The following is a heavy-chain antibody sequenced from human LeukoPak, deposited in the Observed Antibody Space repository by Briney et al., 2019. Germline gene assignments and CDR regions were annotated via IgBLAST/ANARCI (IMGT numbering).Heavy chain of an antibody. Sequence: PGGSLRLSCAASGFTFSSYAMSWVRQAPGKGLEWVSAMSGSGGSTYYADSVKGRFTISRDNSKNTLHLQMNSLRAEDTAIYYCAKAISTPRPKYGMDVGGQGTTVTVSS. CDR3: AKAISTPRPKYGMDV. CDR1: GFTFSSYA. D-gene: IGHD1-1*01. CDR2: MSGSGGST. J-gene: IGHJ6*02. V-gene: IGHV3-23*01.